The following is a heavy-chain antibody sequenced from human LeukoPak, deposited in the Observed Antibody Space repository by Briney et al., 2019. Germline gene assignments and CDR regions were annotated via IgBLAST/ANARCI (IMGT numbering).Heavy chain of an antibody. Sequence: SETLSLTCAVYGGSFSGYYWSWIRQPPGKGLEWIGEINHSGSTNYNPSLKSRVTISVDTSKNQFSLKLSSVTAADTAVYYCARTKSRPSSTSYYYYGMDVWGQGTTVTVSS. CDR1: GGSFSGYY. J-gene: IGHJ6*02. D-gene: IGHD2-2*01. CDR3: ARTKSRPSSTSYYYYGMDV. V-gene: IGHV4-34*01. CDR2: INHSGST.